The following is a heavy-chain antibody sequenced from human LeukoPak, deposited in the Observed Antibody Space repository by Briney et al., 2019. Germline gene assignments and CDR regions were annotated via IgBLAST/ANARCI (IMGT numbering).Heavy chain of an antibody. J-gene: IGHJ6*02. V-gene: IGHV3-7*01. CDR1: GFTGSNNY. CDR2: IKQDGSEK. CDR3: ARAMDV. Sequence: GGSLRLSCAASGFTGSNNYVSWVRQAPGKGLEWVANIKQDGSEKHYVDSVKGRFTISRDNAKNSLYLQMNSLRAEDTAVYYCARAMDVWGQGTTVTVSS.